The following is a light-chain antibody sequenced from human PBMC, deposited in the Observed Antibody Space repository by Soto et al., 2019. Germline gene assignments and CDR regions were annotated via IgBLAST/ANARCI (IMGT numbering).Light chain of an antibody. Sequence: DIQMTQSPSTLSASVGDRVTITCRASQSISSWLAWYQQKPGKAPKLLIYDASSLESGVPSRFSGSGSGTEFPLTISSLQPDDFATYYCQQYNSYSPSFTFGPGTKVDI. J-gene: IGKJ3*01. CDR2: DAS. V-gene: IGKV1-5*01. CDR1: QSISSW. CDR3: QQYNSYSPSFT.